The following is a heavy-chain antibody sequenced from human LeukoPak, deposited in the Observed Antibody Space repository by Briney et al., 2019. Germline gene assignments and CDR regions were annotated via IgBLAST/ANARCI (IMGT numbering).Heavy chain of an antibody. J-gene: IGHJ2*01. D-gene: IGHD4-17*01. Sequence: SVKVSCKASGGTFSSYAISWVRQAPGQGLEWMGGIIPIFGTANYAQKFQGRVTITADESTSTAYMELSSLRSEDTAVYYCARGRDGDYVSLNWYFDLWGRGTLVTVSS. CDR1: GGTFSSYA. V-gene: IGHV1-69*13. CDR2: IIPIFGTA. CDR3: ARGRDGDYVSLNWYFDL.